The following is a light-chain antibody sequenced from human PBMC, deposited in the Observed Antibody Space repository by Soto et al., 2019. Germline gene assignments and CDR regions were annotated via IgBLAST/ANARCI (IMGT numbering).Light chain of an antibody. CDR2: DYN. V-gene: IGLV3-21*02. CDR3: QVWDSRRDQPWV. CDR1: NIGSGS. J-gene: IGLJ3*02. Sequence: SYELTQPPSVSVAPGQTASITCGGHNIGSGSVHWYLQKPGQAPVLVVYDYNDRPSGIPERFSGSNSGNTATLTVSRVEAGDEADYYCQVWDSRRDQPWVFGGGTKLTVL.